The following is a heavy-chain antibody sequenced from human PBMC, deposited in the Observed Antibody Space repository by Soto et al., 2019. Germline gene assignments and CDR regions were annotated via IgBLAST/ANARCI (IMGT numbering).Heavy chain of an antibody. D-gene: IGHD6-13*01. J-gene: IGHJ6*02. CDR1: GFSLSNARMG. Sequence: QVTLKESGPVLVKPTETLTLTCTVSGFSLSNARMGVSWIRQPPGKALEWLAHIFSNDEKSYSTSLKSRLTISKDTSKSQVVLTMTNMDPVDTATYYCARIRFGFSSWYGKDWYYGMDVWGQGTTVTVSS. CDR3: ARIRFGFSSWYGKDWYYGMDV. CDR2: IFSNDEK. V-gene: IGHV2-26*01.